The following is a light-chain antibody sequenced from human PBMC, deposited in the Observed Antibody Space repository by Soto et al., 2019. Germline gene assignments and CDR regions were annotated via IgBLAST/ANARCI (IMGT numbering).Light chain of an antibody. CDR2: EDN. CDR3: CSYAGSSTYA. V-gene: IGLV2-23*01. Sequence: QLVLTQPASVSGSPGQSITISCAGTSSDVGGYNLVSWYQLHPGKAPKLMIYEDNKRPSGVSNRFSGSKSGNTASLTISGLRAEDEADYYCCSYAGSSTYAFGTGTKVTVL. CDR1: SSDVGGYNL. J-gene: IGLJ1*01.